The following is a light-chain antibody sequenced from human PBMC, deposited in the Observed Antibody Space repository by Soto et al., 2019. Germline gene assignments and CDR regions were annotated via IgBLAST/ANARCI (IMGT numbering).Light chain of an antibody. CDR2: WAS. Sequence: DIVMTQSPDSLAVSLGERATINCKSSQSVLYSSNKKNYLAWYQQKAGQPPKLLIYWASTRESGVPDRFSGSGSGKDFTLTISSLQAEDVAVYYCQQYYSTPWTFGQGTKVELK. J-gene: IGKJ1*01. CDR3: QQYYSTPWT. V-gene: IGKV4-1*01. CDR1: QSVLYSSNKKNY.